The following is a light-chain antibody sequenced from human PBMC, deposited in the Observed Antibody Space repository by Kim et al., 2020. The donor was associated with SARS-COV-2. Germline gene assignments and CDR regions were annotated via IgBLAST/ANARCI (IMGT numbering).Light chain of an antibody. CDR1: SSDLGSYDF. CDR3: CSYAGSGTYV. CDR2: EVS. V-gene: IGLV2-23*02. J-gene: IGLJ1*01. Sequence: QSALTQPASVSGSPGQSITISCTGTSSDLGSYDFVSWYQQIPGKAPKLMINEVSKRPSGVSDRFSGSKSANTASLTITGLQAEDEADYYCCSYAGSGTYVFGTGTKVTVL.